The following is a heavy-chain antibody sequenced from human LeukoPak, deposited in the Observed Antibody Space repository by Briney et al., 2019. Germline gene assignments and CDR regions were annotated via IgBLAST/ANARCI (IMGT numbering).Heavy chain of an antibody. Sequence: AGGSLRLSCAASGFTFSSYAMHWVREAPGKGLEGVVVISYDGSNKYYADSVKGRFTISRDNSKNTLYLQMNSLRAEDTAVYYCARGSSSWLPYFDYWGQGTLVTVSS. CDR1: GFTFSSYA. J-gene: IGHJ4*02. D-gene: IGHD6-13*01. CDR2: ISYDGSNK. CDR3: ARGSSSWLPYFDY. V-gene: IGHV3-30-3*01.